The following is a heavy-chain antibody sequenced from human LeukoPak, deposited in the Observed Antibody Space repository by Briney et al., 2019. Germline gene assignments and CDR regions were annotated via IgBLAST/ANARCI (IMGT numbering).Heavy chain of an antibody. CDR2: IYHSGST. J-gene: IGHJ4*02. D-gene: IGHD2-2*01. Sequence: PSETLSLTCTVSGGSISSSSYYWGWIRQPPGKGLEWIGEIYHSGSTNYNPSLKSRVTISVDKSKNQFSLKLSSVTAADTAVYYCARLKPAAYIDYWGQGTLVTVSS. CDR3: ARLKPAAYIDY. CDR1: GGSISSSSYY. V-gene: IGHV4-39*01.